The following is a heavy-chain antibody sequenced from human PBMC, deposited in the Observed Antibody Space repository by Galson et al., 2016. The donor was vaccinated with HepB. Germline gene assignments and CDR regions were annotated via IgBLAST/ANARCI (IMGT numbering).Heavy chain of an antibody. CDR2: ISGSGGTA. D-gene: IGHD2-2*03. CDR1: GFTFSSYA. Sequence: SLRLSCAASGFTFSSYAMSWVRQAPGKGLEWVSAISGSGGTAYHAASVKGRFAISRDNSKNTLSLQMNSLRAEDTATYYCAIDPSHWIENPFALWGQGTLVTVSS. CDR3: AIDPSHWIENPFAL. V-gene: IGHV3-23*01. J-gene: IGHJ4*02.